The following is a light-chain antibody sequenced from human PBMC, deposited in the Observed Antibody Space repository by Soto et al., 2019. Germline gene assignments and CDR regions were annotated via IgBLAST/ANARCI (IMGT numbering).Light chain of an antibody. V-gene: IGKV3-11*01. Sequence: EIVLTQSPATLSLSPGERATLSCRASQSVSSYLAWYQQKPGQAPRLLIYDASNRATGIPARFSGSGSGTDFPLTISSREPEDFAVYYCEQHSNWTLTFRGGTKVDI. J-gene: IGKJ4*01. CDR1: QSVSSY. CDR3: EQHSNWTLT. CDR2: DAS.